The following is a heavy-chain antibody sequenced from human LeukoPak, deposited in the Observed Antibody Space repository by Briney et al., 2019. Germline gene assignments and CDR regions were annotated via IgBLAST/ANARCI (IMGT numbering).Heavy chain of an antibody. CDR3: ARLAGILDAFDI. CDR1: GGSISSGSYY. CDR2: IYTTGST. J-gene: IGHJ3*02. Sequence: PSETLSLTCTVSGGSISSGSYYWSWIRQPAGKGLEWIGRIYTTGSTNYNPSLKSRVTISVDTSKNQFSLKLSSVTAADTAVYYCARLAGILDAFDIWGQGTMVTVSS. D-gene: IGHD6-13*01. V-gene: IGHV4-61*02.